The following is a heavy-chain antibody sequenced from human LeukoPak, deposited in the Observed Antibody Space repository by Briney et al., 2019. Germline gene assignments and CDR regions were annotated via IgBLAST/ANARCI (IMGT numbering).Heavy chain of an antibody. D-gene: IGHD3-22*01. Sequence: SETLSLTCTVSGGSISSYYWSRIRQPPGKGLEWIGYIYYSGSTNYNPSLKSRVTISVDTSKNQFSLKLSSVTAADTAVYYCARDRETYDSSGYYYRSDAFDIWGQGTMVTVSS. V-gene: IGHV4-59*01. CDR1: GGSISSYY. J-gene: IGHJ3*02. CDR3: ARDRETYDSSGYYYRSDAFDI. CDR2: IYYSGST.